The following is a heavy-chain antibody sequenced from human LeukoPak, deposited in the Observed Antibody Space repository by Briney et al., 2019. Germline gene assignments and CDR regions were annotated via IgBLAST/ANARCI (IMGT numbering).Heavy chain of an antibody. Sequence: ASVKVSCKASGYTFTGYYMHWVRQAPGQGLEGMGWINPNSGGTNYAQKFQGRVTMTRDTSISTAYMELSRLRSDDAAVYYCAREFRTTTWSFDAFDLWGQGTMVTVSS. J-gene: IGHJ3*01. CDR3: AREFRTTTWSFDAFDL. CDR1: GYTFTGYY. V-gene: IGHV1-2*02. CDR2: INPNSGGT. D-gene: IGHD1/OR15-1a*01.